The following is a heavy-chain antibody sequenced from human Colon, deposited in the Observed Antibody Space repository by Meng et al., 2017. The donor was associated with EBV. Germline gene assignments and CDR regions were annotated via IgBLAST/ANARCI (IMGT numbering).Heavy chain of an antibody. CDR1: GGSINSGDYY. V-gene: IGHV4-30-4*01. CDR3: ARNYYFDY. Sequence: QGRLQRSGPGLVKPSQTLSLTCTVSGGSINSGDYYWSWIRQPPGKGLEWIGYIYYTGSTYNNPSLKSRVTISMDTSKNQFSLRLSSVTAADTAVYYCARNYYFDYWGQGTLVTVSS. J-gene: IGHJ4*02. CDR2: IYYTGST.